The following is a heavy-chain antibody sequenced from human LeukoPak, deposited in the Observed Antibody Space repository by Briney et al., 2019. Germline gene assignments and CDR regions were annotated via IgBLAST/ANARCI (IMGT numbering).Heavy chain of an antibody. J-gene: IGHJ4*02. CDR1: GGSFSGYY. CDR2: INHSGST. V-gene: IGHV4-34*01. CDR3: ASGCTDVTSGSHDY. D-gene: IGHD3-10*01. Sequence: SETLPLTCAVYGGSFSGYYWSWIRQPPGKGLEWIGEINHSGSTNYNPSLKSRVTISVDTSKNQFSLKLSSVTAADTAVYYCASGCTDVTSGSHDYWGQGTLVTVSS.